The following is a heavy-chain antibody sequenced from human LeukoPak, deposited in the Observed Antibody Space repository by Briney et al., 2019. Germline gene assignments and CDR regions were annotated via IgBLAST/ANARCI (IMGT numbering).Heavy chain of an antibody. CDR3: ARERALLWFGELRDAFDI. J-gene: IGHJ3*02. V-gene: IGHV4-39*07. CDR2: IYTSGST. D-gene: IGHD3-10*01. CDR1: GGSISSNSYY. Sequence: PSETLSLTCAVSGGSISSNSYYWGWIRQPPGKGLEWIGRIYTSGSTNYNPSLKSRVTMSVDTSKSQFSLKLSSVTAADTAVYYCARERALLWFGELRDAFDIWGQGTMVTVSS.